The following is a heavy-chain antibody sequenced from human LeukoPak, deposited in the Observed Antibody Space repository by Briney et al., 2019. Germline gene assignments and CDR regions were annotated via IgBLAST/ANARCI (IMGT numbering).Heavy chain of an antibody. V-gene: IGHV4-30-4*01. CDR3: ARGSGSSGGWEGSFDY. CDR1: GASISSGDYY. CDR2: IYYIGST. D-gene: IGHD3-10*01. J-gene: IGHJ4*02. Sequence: SETLSLTCTVSGASISSGDYYWTWIRQPPGKGLEWIGHIYYIGSTNYNPSLKSRLLMSVDTSKNQFSLKLSSLTAADTAVYYCARGSGSSGGWEGSFDYWGQGALVTVSS.